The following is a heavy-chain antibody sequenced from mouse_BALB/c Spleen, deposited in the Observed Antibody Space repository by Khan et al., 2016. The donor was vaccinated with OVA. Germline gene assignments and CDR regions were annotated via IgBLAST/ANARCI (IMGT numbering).Heavy chain of an antibody. CDR2: IWSGGST. D-gene: IGHD2-4*01. V-gene: IGHV2-2*02. CDR1: GFSLTTYG. J-gene: IGHJ3*01. CDR3: ARNYDYDEGLAY. Sequence: QVQLKESGPGLVQPSQSLSITCTVSGFSLTTYGVHWDRQSPGKGLEWLGVIWSGGSTDYDAAFISRLSISKDSSKSQVFFKMTSLQVNDTAIYYCARNYDYDEGLAYWGQGTLVTVSA.